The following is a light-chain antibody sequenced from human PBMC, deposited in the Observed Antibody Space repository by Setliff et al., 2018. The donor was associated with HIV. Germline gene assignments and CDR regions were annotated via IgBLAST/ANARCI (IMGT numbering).Light chain of an antibody. V-gene: IGLV3-21*04. CDR1: NIGSDS. CDR2: YDG. J-gene: IGLJ1*01. Sequence: SYELTQPPSVSVAPGKTARITCGGNNIGSDSVHWYQQKPGQAPVVVIYYDGDRPSGIPDRFSGSNSGNTATLTISRVEAGDEADYYCQVWDNSGDQPHCFFGTGTKVTVL. CDR3: QVWDNSGDQPHCF.